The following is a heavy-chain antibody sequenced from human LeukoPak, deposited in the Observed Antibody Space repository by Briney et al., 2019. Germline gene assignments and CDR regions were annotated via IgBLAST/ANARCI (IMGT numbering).Heavy chain of an antibody. V-gene: IGHV3-21*01. J-gene: IGHJ3*02. CDR1: GFTFSSSW. Sequence: PGGSLRLSCAASGFTFSSSWMHWVRQAPGKGLEWVSSISSSSTYIYYADSVKGRFTISRDNAKNSLYLQMNSLRAEGTAVYYCARPRAYDSSGYYQDAFAIWGQGTMVTVSS. CDR2: ISSSSTYI. D-gene: IGHD3-22*01. CDR3: ARPRAYDSSGYYQDAFAI.